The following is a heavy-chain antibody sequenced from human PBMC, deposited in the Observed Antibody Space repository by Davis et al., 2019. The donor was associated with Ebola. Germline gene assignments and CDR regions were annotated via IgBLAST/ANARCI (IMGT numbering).Heavy chain of an antibody. CDR2: ITGSGDST. CDR1: GFTFSSYA. V-gene: IGHV3-23*01. CDR3: ATRGLSSGWPDY. D-gene: IGHD6-19*01. Sequence: PGGSLRLSCAASGFTFSSYAMNWVRQAPGKGLEWVSTITGSGDSTHYADSVKGRFTISRDNSKNTLYLQMHSLRAEDTAIYYCATRGLSSGWPDYWGQGALVIVSS. J-gene: IGHJ4*02.